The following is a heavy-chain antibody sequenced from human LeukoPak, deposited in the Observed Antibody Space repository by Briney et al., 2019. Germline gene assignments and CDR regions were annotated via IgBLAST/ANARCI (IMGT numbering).Heavy chain of an antibody. J-gene: IGHJ4*02. CDR2: MYSDGTT. V-gene: IGHV3-53*01. Sequence: PGGSLRLSCAASEFTVSSNYMSWVRQAPGKGLEWVSVMYSDGTTYYADSVKGRFTISRDDSKNTLYLQMNSLRAEDTAVYYCAKGGRYNDYWGQGTLVTVSS. CDR3: AKGGRYNDY. D-gene: IGHD3-16*01. CDR1: EFTVSSNY.